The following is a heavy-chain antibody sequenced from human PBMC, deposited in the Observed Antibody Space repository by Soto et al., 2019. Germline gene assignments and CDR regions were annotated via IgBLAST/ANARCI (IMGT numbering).Heavy chain of an antibody. CDR1: GYSFTSFT. CDR2: ISAKTGNT. Sequence: QVQLVQSGGEVKKPGASVKVSRDTSGYSFTSFTHTWVRQAPGQGLEWMGWISAKTGNTLYAQKFQGRDTMTTDPSTNTGYMELRSLDSDDTAVYYWARDGAYGLERYKLEYWGQGTLVTVSS. V-gene: IGHV1-18*01. J-gene: IGHJ4*02. CDR3: ARDGAYGLERYKLEY. D-gene: IGHD1-1*01.